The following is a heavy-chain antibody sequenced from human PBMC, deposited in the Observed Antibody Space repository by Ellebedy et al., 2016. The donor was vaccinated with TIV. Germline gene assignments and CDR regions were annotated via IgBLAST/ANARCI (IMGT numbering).Heavy chain of an antibody. J-gene: IGHJ5*02. D-gene: IGHD3-10*01. CDR2: INHSGST. CDR1: GGSISSYY. V-gene: IGHV4-34*01. CDR3: ARGGGHYYYGSGTNKGWFDP. Sequence: SETLSLXXTVSGGSISSYYWSWIRQPPGKGLEWIGEINHSGSTNYNPSLKSRVTISVDTSKNQFSLKLSSVTAADTAVYYCARGGGHYYYGSGTNKGWFDPWGQGTLVTVSS.